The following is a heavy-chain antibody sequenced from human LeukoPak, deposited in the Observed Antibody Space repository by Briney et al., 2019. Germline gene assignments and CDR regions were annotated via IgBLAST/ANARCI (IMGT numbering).Heavy chain of an antibody. V-gene: IGHV4-59*08. J-gene: IGHJ5*02. CDR3: ARHIVLLWFGELSNWFDP. D-gene: IGHD3-10*01. Sequence: SETLSLTCTVSGGSISNYYWSWIRQPPGKGLEWIGYIYYSGSTNYNPSLKSRVTISVDTSKNQFSLRLSSVTAADTAVYYCARHIVLLWFGELSNWFDPWGQGTLVTISS. CDR1: GGSISNYY. CDR2: IYYSGST.